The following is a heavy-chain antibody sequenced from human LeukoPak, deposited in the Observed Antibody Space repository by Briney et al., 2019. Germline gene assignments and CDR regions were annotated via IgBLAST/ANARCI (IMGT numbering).Heavy chain of an antibody. CDR1: GFTFSSYS. V-gene: IGHV3-21*01. CDR2: ISSSSSYI. D-gene: IGHD1-26*01. J-gene: IGHJ4*02. Sequence: GGSLRLSCAASGFTFSSYSMNWVRQAPGKGLEWVSSISSSSSYIYYADSVKGRFTISRDNAKNSLYLQMNSLRAEDTAVYYCARVILGATTLASDYWGQGTLVTVSS. CDR3: ARVILGATTLASDY.